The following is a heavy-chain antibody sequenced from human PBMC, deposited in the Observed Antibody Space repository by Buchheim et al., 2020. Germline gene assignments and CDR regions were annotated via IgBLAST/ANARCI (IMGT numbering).Heavy chain of an antibody. Sequence: QVQLVQSGAEVKKPGASVKVSCKASGYTFTSYYMHWVRQAPGQGLEWMGIINPSGGSTSYAQKFQGRVNMTRETSKRTVYMELSSLRSEDTAVYYCARGTSGYSGYELFAWDYWGQGTL. CDR1: GYTFTSYY. CDR2: INPSGGST. CDR3: ARGTSGYSGYELFAWDY. V-gene: IGHV1-46*01. D-gene: IGHD5-12*01. J-gene: IGHJ4*02.